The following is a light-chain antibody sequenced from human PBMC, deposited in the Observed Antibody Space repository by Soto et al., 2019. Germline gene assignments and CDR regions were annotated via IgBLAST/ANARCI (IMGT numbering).Light chain of an antibody. Sequence: SVVTQPPPVSGAPGQRVTISCTGSSSNIGAGYDVHWYQQLPGTAPKLLIYGNNNRPSGVPDRFSGSKSGTSASLAITGLQAEDDADYYCQSYDSSLSGPVFGGGTKLTVL. CDR3: QSYDSSLSGPV. V-gene: IGLV1-40*01. J-gene: IGLJ2*01. CDR1: SSNIGAGYD. CDR2: GNN.